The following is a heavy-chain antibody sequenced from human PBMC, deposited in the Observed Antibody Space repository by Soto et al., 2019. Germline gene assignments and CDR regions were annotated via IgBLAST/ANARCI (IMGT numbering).Heavy chain of an antibody. CDR3: ARAPAKVATGYYFDY. Sequence: QVQLVESGGGVVQPGRSLRLSCAASGFTFSSYAMHWVRQAPGKGLEWVAVISYDGSNKYYADSVKGRFTISRDNSKNTLYLQMNSLRAEDTVVYYCARAPAKVATGYYFDYWGQGTLVTVSS. CDR1: GFTFSSYA. J-gene: IGHJ4*02. D-gene: IGHD5-12*01. CDR2: ISYDGSNK. V-gene: IGHV3-30-3*01.